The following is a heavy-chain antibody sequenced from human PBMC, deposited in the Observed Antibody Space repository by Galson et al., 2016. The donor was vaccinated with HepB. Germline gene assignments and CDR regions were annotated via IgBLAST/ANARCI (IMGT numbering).Heavy chain of an antibody. CDR2: ISAYSGST. CDR1: GYNFGTYG. V-gene: IGHV1-18*04. CDR3: AREKVRGGYSY. D-gene: IGHD1-26*01. J-gene: IGHJ4*02. Sequence: SVKVSCKASGYNFGTYGITWVRQAPGKGLEWVGWISAYSGSTKYAQRFQGRVSLTTDTSANTAYMEVRSLRFDDTAIYRCAREKVRGGYSYWGQGTLVTVSS.